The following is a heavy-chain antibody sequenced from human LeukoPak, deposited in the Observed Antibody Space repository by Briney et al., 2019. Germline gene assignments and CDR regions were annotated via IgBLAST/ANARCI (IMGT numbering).Heavy chain of an antibody. J-gene: IGHJ4*02. D-gene: IGHD4-17*01. CDR1: GYTFTGYY. V-gene: IGHV1-2*02. CDR2: INPHSGGT. Sequence: ASVKVSCKASGYTFTGYYIHWVRQAPGQGLEWMGWINPHSGGTNYAQKFQGRVTMTRDTSISTAYMELSRLRSDDTAVYYCARDYGDYVSDFDYWGQGTLVTVSS. CDR3: ARDYGDYVSDFDY.